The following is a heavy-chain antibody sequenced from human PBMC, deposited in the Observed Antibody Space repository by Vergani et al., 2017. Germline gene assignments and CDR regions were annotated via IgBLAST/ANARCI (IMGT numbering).Heavy chain of an antibody. CDR3: ARALLGSRSYGMDV. CDR1: GFTFSSYW. J-gene: IGHJ6*02. CDR2: INSDVSST. Sequence: EVQLVESGGGLVQPGGSLRLSCAASGFTFSSYWMHWVRQAPGKGRVWVSRINSDVSSTSYADSVKGRFTISRDNAKNTLYLQMNSLRAEDTAVYYCARALLGSRSYGMDVWGQGTTVTVSS. D-gene: IGHD6-13*01. V-gene: IGHV3-74*01.